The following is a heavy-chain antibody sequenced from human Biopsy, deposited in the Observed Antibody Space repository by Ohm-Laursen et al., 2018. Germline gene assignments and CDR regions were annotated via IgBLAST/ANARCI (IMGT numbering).Heavy chain of an antibody. CDR3: ARVEAGTYDALDI. D-gene: IGHD1-26*01. CDR1: GDSITRSY. J-gene: IGHJ3*02. CDR2: VFDRGTT. Sequence: SDTLSLTCTLSGDSITRSYWSWIRQSPGKGLEWIGHVFDRGTTNYNPSLASRVTFSVDMSKSQFSLKLYSVTAADTAVYYCARVEAGTYDALDIWGQGTLVAVSA. V-gene: IGHV4-59*07.